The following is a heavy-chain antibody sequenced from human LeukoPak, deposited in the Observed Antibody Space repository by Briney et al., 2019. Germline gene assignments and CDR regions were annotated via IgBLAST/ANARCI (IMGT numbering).Heavy chain of an antibody. CDR3: AELGITMIGGV. CDR2: ISYDGNNK. CDR1: GFTFSSYS. D-gene: IGHD3-10*02. V-gene: IGHV3-30*18. J-gene: IGHJ6*04. Sequence: GGSLRLSCAASGFTFSSYSMNWVRQAPGKGLEWVAFISYDGNNKYYADSVKGRFTISRDNSKNTLYPQMNSLRAEDTAVYYCAELGITMIGGVWGKGTTVTISS.